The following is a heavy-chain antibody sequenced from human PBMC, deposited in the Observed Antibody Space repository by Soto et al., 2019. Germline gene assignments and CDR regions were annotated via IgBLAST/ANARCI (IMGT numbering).Heavy chain of an antibody. CDR2: IRGSGDNT. V-gene: IGHV3-23*01. CDR1: GFTFSTYA. Sequence: EVQLLESGGGLVQPGGSLRLSCAASGFTFSTYAMHWVRQAPGKGLEWVAAIRGSGDNTYYADSVKGRFTVSRDNSKNTMSRQMNSLRAEDTAVFYCAKERSRCWSFDYGGPGTLVTVCS. J-gene: IGHJ4*01. D-gene: IGHD6-13*01. CDR3: AKERSRCWSFDY.